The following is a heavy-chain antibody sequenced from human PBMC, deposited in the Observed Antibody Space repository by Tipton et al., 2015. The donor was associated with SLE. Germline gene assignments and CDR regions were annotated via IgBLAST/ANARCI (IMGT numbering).Heavy chain of an antibody. Sequence: QLVQSGAEVKKPGASVKVSCKASGYTFSSYGISWVRQAPGQGLEWMGWISVYNGNINYALKLQGRVTMTTDTSTSTAYMELRSLGSDATAVYYCARDCPHSRPASRYYYAMDVWDQGPTVSVSS. CDR2: ISVYNGNI. CDR3: ARDCPHSRPASRYYYAMDV. CDR1: GYTFSSYG. J-gene: IGHJ6*02. V-gene: IGHV1-18*01. D-gene: IGHD6-6*01.